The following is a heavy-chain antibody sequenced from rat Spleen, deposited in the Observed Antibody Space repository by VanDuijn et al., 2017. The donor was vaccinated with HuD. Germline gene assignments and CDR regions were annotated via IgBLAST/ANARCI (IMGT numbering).Heavy chain of an antibody. J-gene: IGHJ3*01. D-gene: IGHD1-2*01. V-gene: IGHV2-1*01. CDR3: ARSSTIASLRLTY. CDR1: GFSLISHS. Sequence: QVQLKESGPGLVQPSQTLSLTCTVSGFSLISHSLHWVRQPPGKGLEWMGGIWGDGSTNYNSALKSRLRISRDTSKSQVFLKMNSLQTDDTVIYFCARSSTIASLRLTYWGQGTLVTVSS. CDR2: IWGDGST.